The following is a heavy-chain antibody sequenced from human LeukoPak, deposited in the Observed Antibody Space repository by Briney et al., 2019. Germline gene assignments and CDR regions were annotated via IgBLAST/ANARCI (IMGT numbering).Heavy chain of an antibody. Sequence: PGGSLRPSCAASGFTVSSNYMSWVRQAPGKGLEWVSFMYRGDRTYYADSVKGRFTMSRDDMEKTVYLQMDSLRAEDTAVYYCASSHCTAGSCNWFDPWGQGTLVTVSS. CDR3: ASSHCTAGSCNWFDP. D-gene: IGHD2-8*02. CDR2: MYRGDRT. J-gene: IGHJ5*02. V-gene: IGHV3-66*01. CDR1: GFTVSSNY.